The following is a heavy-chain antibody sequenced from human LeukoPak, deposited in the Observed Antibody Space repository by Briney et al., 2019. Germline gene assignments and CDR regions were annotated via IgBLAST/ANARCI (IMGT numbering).Heavy chain of an antibody. CDR1: GYTFTSYD. Sequence: GASVKVSCKASGYTFTSYDINWVRQATGQGLEWMGWVNPNSGNTGYAQKLQGRVTMTTDTSTSTAYMGLRSLRSDDTAVYYCARVGIVGAKGFDYWGQGTLVTVSS. D-gene: IGHD1-26*01. CDR2: VNPNSGNT. J-gene: IGHJ4*02. V-gene: IGHV1-8*01. CDR3: ARVGIVGAKGFDY.